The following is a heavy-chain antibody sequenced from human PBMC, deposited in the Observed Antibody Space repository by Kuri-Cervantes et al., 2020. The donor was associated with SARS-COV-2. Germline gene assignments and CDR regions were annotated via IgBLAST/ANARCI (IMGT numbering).Heavy chain of an antibody. Sequence: ASVKVSCKASGYTFTSYAMHWVRQAPGQRLEWMGWINAGNGNTKYSQKFQGRVTMTTDTSTSTAYMELRSLRSDDTAVYYCARGVQLWLSDRPVNPVRYGMDVWGQGTTVTVSS. D-gene: IGHD5-18*01. CDR3: ARGVQLWLSDRPVNPVRYGMDV. CDR2: INAGNGNT. CDR1: GYTFTSYA. V-gene: IGHV1-3*01. J-gene: IGHJ6*02.